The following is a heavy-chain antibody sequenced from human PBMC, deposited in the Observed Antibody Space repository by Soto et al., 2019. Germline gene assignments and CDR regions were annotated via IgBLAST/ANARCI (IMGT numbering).Heavy chain of an antibody. J-gene: IGHJ4*02. CDR2: IYPGDSDT. D-gene: IGHD4-4*01. CDR1: GYSFTSYW. Sequence: PGESLKLSCKGSGYSFTSYWIGWVRQMPGKGLELMGIIYPGDSDTRYSPSFQGQVTISADKSISTAYLQWSCLKTTDTAMYYCVRNDYNGNSVDYWGQGTQVTVS. V-gene: IGHV5-51*01. CDR3: VRNDYNGNSVDY.